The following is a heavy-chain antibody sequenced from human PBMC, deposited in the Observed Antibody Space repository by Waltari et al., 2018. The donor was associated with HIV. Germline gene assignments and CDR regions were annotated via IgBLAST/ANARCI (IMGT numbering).Heavy chain of an antibody. CDR2: MNPDNGDA. Sequence: QVQLVQSGAERKKPRASVRGSCKASGYSFIDFDINWVRRAPGRGLEWVGWMNPDNGDAGYGHKFRGRFTLTRDTSTDTAYMEVDNLKSEDTAIYFCTKGRRGALFGDEWGQGTLVTVSS. V-gene: IGHV1-8*02. D-gene: IGHD3-3*01. J-gene: IGHJ4*02. CDR3: TKGRRGALFGDE. CDR1: GYSFIDFD.